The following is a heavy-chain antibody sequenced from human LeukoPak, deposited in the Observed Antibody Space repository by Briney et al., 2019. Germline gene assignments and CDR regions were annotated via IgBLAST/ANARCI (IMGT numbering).Heavy chain of an antibody. D-gene: IGHD1-1*01. CDR2: IYYSGST. Sequence: SETLSLTCTVSGGSISSYYWSWIRQPPGKGLERIGYIYYSGSTNYNPSLKSRVTISVDTSKNQFSLKLSSVTAADTAVYYCARDLVPGTTGYWGQGTLVTVSS. CDR1: GGSISSYY. V-gene: IGHV4-59*01. CDR3: ARDLVPGTTGY. J-gene: IGHJ4*02.